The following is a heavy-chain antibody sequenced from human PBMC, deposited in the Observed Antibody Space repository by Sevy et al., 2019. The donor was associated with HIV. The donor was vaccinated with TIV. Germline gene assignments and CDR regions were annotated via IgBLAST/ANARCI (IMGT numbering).Heavy chain of an antibody. J-gene: IGHJ4*02. CDR3: ARVGRIAAAGIDY. Sequence: GGSLRLSCAATGFTFSNYAMHWVRQAPGKGMEWVAIIWSDGAYQYHGDSVKGRFTISRDNAKNTLYLQMNSLRAEDTAVYYCARVGRIAAAGIDYWGQGTLVTVSS. CDR2: IWSDGAYQ. D-gene: IGHD6-13*01. V-gene: IGHV3-33*01. CDR1: GFTFSNYA.